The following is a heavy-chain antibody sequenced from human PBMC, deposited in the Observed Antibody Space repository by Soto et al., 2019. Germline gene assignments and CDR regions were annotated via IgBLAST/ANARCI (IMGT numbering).Heavy chain of an antibody. Sequence: QPGGSLRLSCAASGVTFDDYAMHWVRQAPGKGLEWVSGISWNSGSIGYADSVKGRFTISRDNAKNSLYLQMNSLRAEDTALYYCAKDSGYSSSWPPSAFDIWGQGTMVTVSS. CDR1: GVTFDDYA. CDR2: ISWNSGSI. V-gene: IGHV3-9*01. D-gene: IGHD6-13*01. J-gene: IGHJ3*02. CDR3: AKDSGYSSSWPPSAFDI.